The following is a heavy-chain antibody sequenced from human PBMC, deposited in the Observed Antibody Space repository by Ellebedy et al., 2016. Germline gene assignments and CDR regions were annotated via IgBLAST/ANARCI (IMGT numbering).Heavy chain of an antibody. CDR2: IKQDGSQK. Sequence: GGSLRLSCVASGSTLSTYWMSWFRQAPGKGLEWVASIKQDGSQKDYVDSVKGRFTISRDNAKNSLYLQMNSLRVEDTAVYYCAGDSRGITAAGTSLHYWGQGTLVTVSS. V-gene: IGHV3-7*03. J-gene: IGHJ4*02. CDR1: GSTLSTYW. CDR3: AGDSRGITAAGTSLHY. D-gene: IGHD6-13*01.